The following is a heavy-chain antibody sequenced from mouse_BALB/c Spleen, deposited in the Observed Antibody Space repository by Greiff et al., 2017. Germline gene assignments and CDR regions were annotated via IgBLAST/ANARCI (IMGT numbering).Heavy chain of an antibody. Sequence: VQLQQSGPELVKPGASVKISCKASGYSFTGYYMHWVKQSHVKSLEWIGRINPYNGATSYNQNFKDKASLTVDKSSSTAYMELHSLTSEDSAVYYCARSGMITRPYWGQGTLVTVSA. J-gene: IGHJ3*01. CDR3: ARSGMITRPY. CDR2: INPYNGAT. CDR1: GYSFTGYY. V-gene: IGHV1-31*01. D-gene: IGHD2-4*01.